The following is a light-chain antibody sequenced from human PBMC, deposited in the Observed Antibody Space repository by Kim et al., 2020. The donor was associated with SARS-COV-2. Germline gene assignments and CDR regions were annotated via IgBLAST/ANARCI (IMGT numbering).Light chain of an antibody. CDR2: DIS. CDR3: CSYAGTYTWV. Sequence: QSVLTQPRSVSGSPGQSVTISCTGAGSDVGGYDYVSWYQQNPGKAPKLMIYDISKRPSGVPDRFSGSKSGNTASLTISGLQAEDEADYYCCSYAGTYTWVFGGGTKLTVL. J-gene: IGLJ3*02. CDR1: GSDVGGYDY. V-gene: IGLV2-11*01.